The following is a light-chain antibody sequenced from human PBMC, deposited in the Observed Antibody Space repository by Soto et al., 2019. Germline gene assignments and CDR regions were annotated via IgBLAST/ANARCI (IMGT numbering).Light chain of an antibody. CDR2: EIN. Sequence: QAALTQPPSASGSPGQSVTISCTGTSSDVGAYDYVSWYQQHPGKAPKLMIYEINKRPSGVPDRFSGSKSGNTASLTVSGLQPEDEADYYCTSYSSSSPVLFGGGTKLTVL. CDR1: SSDVGAYDY. V-gene: IGLV2-8*01. J-gene: IGLJ2*01. CDR3: TSYSSSSPVL.